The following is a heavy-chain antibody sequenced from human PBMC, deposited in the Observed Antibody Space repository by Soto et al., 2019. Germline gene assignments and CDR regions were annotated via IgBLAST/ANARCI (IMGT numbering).Heavy chain of an antibody. CDR2: ISSSSSYT. J-gene: IGHJ5*02. Sequence: QVQLVECGGGLDKPGGSLRLSCAASGFTFSDYYMSWIRQAPGKGLEWVSYISSSSSYTNYADSVKGRFTISRDNAKNSLYLQMNSLRAEDTAVYYCARDLSSSTRDHWFDPWGQGTLVTVSS. V-gene: IGHV3-11*05. CDR1: GFTFSDYY. D-gene: IGHD6-13*01. CDR3: ARDLSSSTRDHWFDP.